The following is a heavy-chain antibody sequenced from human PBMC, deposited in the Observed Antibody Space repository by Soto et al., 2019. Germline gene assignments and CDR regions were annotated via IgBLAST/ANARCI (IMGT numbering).Heavy chain of an antibody. V-gene: IGHV3-9*01. D-gene: IGHD3-22*01. CDR3: AKGSGIYYDSSGYYFEY. J-gene: IGHJ4*02. CDR2: ISWNSATI. Sequence: QPGGSLRLSCAASGFKFDDYAMHWVRQIPGKGLEWVSGISWNSATIGYADSVKGRFTISRDNAKNSLYLQMNSLRAEDTALYYCAKGSGIYYDSSGYYFEYWGQGTLVTVSS. CDR1: GFKFDDYA.